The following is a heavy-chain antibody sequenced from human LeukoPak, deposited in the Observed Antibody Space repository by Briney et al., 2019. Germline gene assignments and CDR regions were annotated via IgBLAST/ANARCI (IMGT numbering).Heavy chain of an antibody. CDR1: GGSISSSSYY. J-gene: IGHJ5*02. CDR3: ARLYHYDSSGTLDP. V-gene: IGHV4-39*07. Sequence: SETLSLTCTVSGGSISSSSYYWSLIRQPPGKGLEWIGTIYYSGNTYYNPSLKSRVTISVDTSKNQFSLKLSSVTAADTAVFFCARLYHYDSSGTLDPWGQGTLVIVSS. D-gene: IGHD3-22*01. CDR2: IYYSGNT.